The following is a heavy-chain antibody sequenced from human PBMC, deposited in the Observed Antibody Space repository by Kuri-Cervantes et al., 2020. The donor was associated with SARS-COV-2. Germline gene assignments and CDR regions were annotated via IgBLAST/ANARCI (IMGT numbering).Heavy chain of an antibody. CDR1: GSTFSSYA. CDR3: AEGHSGT. CDR2: ISYDGSNK. D-gene: IGHD1-26*01. V-gene: IGHV3-30*03. J-gene: IGHJ5*02. Sequence: GGSLRLSCAASGSTFSSYAMSWVRQAPGKGLEWVAVISYDGSNKYYADSVKGRFTISRDNSKNTLYLQMNSLRAEDTAVYYCAEGHSGTWGQGTLVTVSS.